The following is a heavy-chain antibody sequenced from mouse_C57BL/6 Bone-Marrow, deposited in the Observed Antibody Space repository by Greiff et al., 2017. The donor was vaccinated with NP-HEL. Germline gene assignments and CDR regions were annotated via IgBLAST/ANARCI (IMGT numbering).Heavy chain of an antibody. CDR3: ARSYYGSSDVSPYWYVDV. V-gene: IGHV1-26*01. CDR1: GYTFTDYY. J-gene: IGHJ1*03. CDR2: INPNNGGT. Sequence: VQLQQSGPELVKPGASVKISCKASGYTFTDYYMNWVKQSHGKSLEWIGDINPNNGGTSYNQKFKGKATLTVDKSSSTAYMELRSLTSEDSAVYYCARSYYGSSDVSPYWYVDVWGTGTTVTVSS. D-gene: IGHD1-1*01.